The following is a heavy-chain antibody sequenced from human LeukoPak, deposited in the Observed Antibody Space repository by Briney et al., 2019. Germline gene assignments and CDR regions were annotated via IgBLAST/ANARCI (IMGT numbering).Heavy chain of an antibody. CDR2: ISDSGGST. D-gene: IGHD5-18*01. Sequence: GGSLRLSCAVSGITLSNYGMSWVRQAPGKGLEWVAGISDSGGSTYYADSVKGRFTISRDNSKNTLYLQMNSLRAEDTAVYYCASPSGYSYGPTDYWGQGTLVTVSS. V-gene: IGHV3-23*01. CDR1: GITLSNYG. J-gene: IGHJ4*02. CDR3: ASPSGYSYGPTDY.